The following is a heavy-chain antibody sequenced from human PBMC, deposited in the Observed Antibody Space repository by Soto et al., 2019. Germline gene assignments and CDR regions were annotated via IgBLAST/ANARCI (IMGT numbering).Heavy chain of an antibody. V-gene: IGHV1-2*02. CDR1: GSTFTVYY. Sequence: ASVKVSCKASGSTFTVYYMHWVRQAPGQGLEWMGWINPKSGGTMYPQKFQGRVTMTWDTSISTAYMALTRLRSDDTAVYYCARDLAKGGGSAGFDYWGQGTLVTVSS. J-gene: IGHJ4*02. CDR2: INPKSGGT. D-gene: IGHD1-26*01. CDR3: ARDLAKGGGSAGFDY.